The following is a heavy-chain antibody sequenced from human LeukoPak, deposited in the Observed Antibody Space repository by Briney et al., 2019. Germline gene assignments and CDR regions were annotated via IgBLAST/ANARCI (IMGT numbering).Heavy chain of an antibody. V-gene: IGHV3-23*01. CDR1: GFTFGDYA. D-gene: IGHD6-13*01. J-gene: IGHJ4*02. CDR3: AKVIAAAGTQC. CDR2: ISDSDGST. Sequence: PGRSLRLSCTASGFTFGDYAMSWVRQAPGKGLEWVSAISDSDGSTDYADSVKGRFTISRDNSKNTLYLQMNSLRAEDTAVYYCAKVIAAAGTQCWGQGTLVTVSS.